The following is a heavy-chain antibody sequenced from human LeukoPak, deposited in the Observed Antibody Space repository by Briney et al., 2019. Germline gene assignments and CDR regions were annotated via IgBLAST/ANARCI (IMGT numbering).Heavy chain of an antibody. CDR1: GFTFSSYA. CDR3: ARDSHPPPIVGAQYYYYGMDV. CDR2: ISYDGSNK. V-gene: IGHV3-30-3*01. D-gene: IGHD1-26*01. Sequence: GGSLRLSCAASGFTFSSYAMHWVRQAPGKGLEWVAVISYDGSNKYYADSVKGRFTISRDNSKNTLYLQMNSLRAEDTAVYYCARDSHPPPIVGAQYYYYGMDVWGQGTTVTVSS. J-gene: IGHJ6*02.